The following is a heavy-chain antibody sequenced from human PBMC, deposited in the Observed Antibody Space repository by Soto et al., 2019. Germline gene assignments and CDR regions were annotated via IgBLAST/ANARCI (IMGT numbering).Heavy chain of an antibody. V-gene: IGHV1-18*01. D-gene: IGHD3-10*01. CDR1: GYTFTSYG. J-gene: IGHJ4*02. CDR3: ARVGPPRMVRGVNDY. CDR2: ISAYNGNT. Sequence: QVQLVQSGAEVKKPGASVKVSCKASGYTFTSYGISWERQAPGQGLEWMGWISAYNGNTNYAKKLQDTVTPNTDTSTITAYMELRSLRSDDTAVYYWARVGPPRMVRGVNDYLGQGILVIVSS.